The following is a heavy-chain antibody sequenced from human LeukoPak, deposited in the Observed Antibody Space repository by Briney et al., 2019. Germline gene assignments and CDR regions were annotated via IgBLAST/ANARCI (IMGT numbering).Heavy chain of an antibody. V-gene: IGHV3-30*02. J-gene: IGHJ4*02. CDR3: AKDHPDSGWPTFDY. D-gene: IGHD6-19*01. Sequence: PGGSLRLSCVASGFTFSSNGMHWVRQAPGKGLEWVTFIQYDGSKKYYADSVKGRFTISRDNSKNTLYLQMNSLRAEDTAVYYCAKDHPDSGWPTFDYWGQGTLVTVSS. CDR1: GFTFSSNG. CDR2: IQYDGSKK.